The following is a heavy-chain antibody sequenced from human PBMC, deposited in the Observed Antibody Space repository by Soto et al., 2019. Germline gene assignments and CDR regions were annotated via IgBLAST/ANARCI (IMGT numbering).Heavy chain of an antibody. CDR2: IIPIFGTA. CDR3: ARGGMGGREYSSSAGWFDP. J-gene: IGHJ5*02. V-gene: IGHV1-69*06. CDR1: GGTFSSYA. Sequence: QVQLVQSGAEVKKPGSSVKVSCKASGGTFSSYAISWVRQAPGQGLEWMGGIIPIFGTANYAQKFQGRVTITADKSTSTADMELRSLRSEDTAGYECARGGMGGREYSSSAGWFDPWGQGTLVTVSS. D-gene: IGHD6-6*01.